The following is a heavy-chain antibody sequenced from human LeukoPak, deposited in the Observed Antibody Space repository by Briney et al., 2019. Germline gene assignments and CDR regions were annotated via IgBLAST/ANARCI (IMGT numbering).Heavy chain of an antibody. D-gene: IGHD3-16*01. J-gene: IGHJ6*02. V-gene: IGHV3-23*01. CDR1: GFTFSSYA. Sequence: GGSLRLSCAASGFTFSSYAMSWVRQAPGKGLEWVSAISGSGGSTYYADSVKGRFTISRDNAKNSLYLQMNSLRAEDTAVYYCARLRSYGYYYNGMDVWGQGTTVTVSS. CDR3: ARLRSYGYYYNGMDV. CDR2: ISGSGGST.